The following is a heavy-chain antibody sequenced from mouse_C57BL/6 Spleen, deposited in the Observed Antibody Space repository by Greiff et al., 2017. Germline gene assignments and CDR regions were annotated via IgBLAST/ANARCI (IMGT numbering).Heavy chain of an antibody. Sequence: QVHVKQPGAELVMPGASVKLSCKASGYTFTSYWMHWVKQRPGQGLEWIGEIDPSDSYTNYNQKFKGKSTLTVDKSSSTAYMQLSSLTSEDSAVYYCARYNYSNYVGYFDYWGQGTTLTVSS. CDR2: IDPSDSYT. D-gene: IGHD2-5*01. CDR1: GYTFTSYW. CDR3: ARYNYSNYVGYFDY. J-gene: IGHJ2*01. V-gene: IGHV1-69*01.